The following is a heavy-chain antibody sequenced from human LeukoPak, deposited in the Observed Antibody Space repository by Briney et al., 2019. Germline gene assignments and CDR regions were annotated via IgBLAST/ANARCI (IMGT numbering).Heavy chain of an antibody. D-gene: IGHD6-13*01. Sequence: ASVKVSCKASGYTLINYALHWVRQAPGQRLEWMGWINAGNGNKKYSQKFQGRVSITRDTSASTAYMELSSLRSEDTAVYYCARDSSSRVDAFDIWGQGTMVTVSS. J-gene: IGHJ3*02. CDR1: GYTLINYA. V-gene: IGHV1-3*01. CDR3: ARDSSSRVDAFDI. CDR2: INAGNGNK.